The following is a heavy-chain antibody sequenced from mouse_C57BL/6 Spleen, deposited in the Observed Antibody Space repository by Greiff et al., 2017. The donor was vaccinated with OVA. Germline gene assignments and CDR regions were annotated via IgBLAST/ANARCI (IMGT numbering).Heavy chain of an antibody. J-gene: IGHJ2*01. Sequence: EVKLMESGAELVKPGASVKLSCTASGFNIKDYYMHWVKQRTEQGLEWIGRIDPEDGETKYAPKFPGKATITADTSSNTAYLQLSSLTSEDTAVYYCARSGGYYVYFDYWGQGTTLTVSS. D-gene: IGHD2-3*01. CDR1: GFNIKDYY. CDR2: IDPEDGET. V-gene: IGHV14-2*01. CDR3: ARSGGYYVYFDY.